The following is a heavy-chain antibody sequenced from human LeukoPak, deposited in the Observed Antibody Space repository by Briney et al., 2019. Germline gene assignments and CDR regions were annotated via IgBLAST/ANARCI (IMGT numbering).Heavy chain of an antibody. CDR2: ISGSGGST. J-gene: IGHJ4*02. CDR1: GFTFSSYA. Sequence: GGSLRLSCAASGFTFSSYAMSWVRQAPGKGLEWVSAISGSGGSTYYADSVKGRFTISRDNSKNTLYLQMNSLRAEDTAVYYCAKVSQNTYPMIVVVVDYWGQGTLVTVSS. CDR3: AKVSQNTYPMIVVVVDY. D-gene: IGHD3-22*01. V-gene: IGHV3-23*01.